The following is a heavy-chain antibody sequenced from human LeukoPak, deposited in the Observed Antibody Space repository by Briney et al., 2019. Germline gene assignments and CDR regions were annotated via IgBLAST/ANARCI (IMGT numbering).Heavy chain of an antibody. J-gene: IGHJ6*03. CDR2: ISAYNGNT. Sequence: ASVKVSCKASGYTFTGYGISWVRQAPGQGLEWMGWISAYNGNTNYAQKLQGRVTMTTDTSTSTAYMELRSLRSDDTAVYYCARGPPYYGSGIPTFYYMDVWGKGTTVTISS. D-gene: IGHD3-10*01. CDR1: GYTFTGYG. V-gene: IGHV1-18*01. CDR3: ARGPPYYGSGIPTFYYMDV.